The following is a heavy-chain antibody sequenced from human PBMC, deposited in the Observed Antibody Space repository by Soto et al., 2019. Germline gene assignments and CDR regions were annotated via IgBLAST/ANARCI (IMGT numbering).Heavy chain of an antibody. V-gene: IGHV1-3*05. Sequence: QVQLVQSGAEEKKPGASLKVSCKASGYTFTSYAMHWVRQAPGQRLERMGWINAGNGNTKYSQTFQGRVTITRDTSSSTAYMALSNLISDDTAVYYFARVMGTRVAVANYYYGMDVWGQGTTVTVSS. CDR2: INAGNGNT. CDR1: GYTFTSYA. CDR3: ARVMGTRVAVANYYYGMDV. D-gene: IGHD6-19*01. J-gene: IGHJ6*02.